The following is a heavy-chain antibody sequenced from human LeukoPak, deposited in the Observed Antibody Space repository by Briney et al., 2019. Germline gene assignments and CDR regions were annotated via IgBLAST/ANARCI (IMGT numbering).Heavy chain of an antibody. CDR2: ISGSGGST. CDR1: GDSINSLD. D-gene: IGHD3-3*01. J-gene: IGHJ4*02. Sequence: PSETLSLTCTVSGDSINSLDLWSWVRQPPGKGLEWVSAISGSGGSTYYADSVKGRFTISRDNSENTLYLQMNSLRAEDTAVYYCAKDAANTYYDFWSGFRPLDYWGQGTLVTVSS. CDR3: AKDAANTYYDFWSGFRPLDY. V-gene: IGHV3-23*01.